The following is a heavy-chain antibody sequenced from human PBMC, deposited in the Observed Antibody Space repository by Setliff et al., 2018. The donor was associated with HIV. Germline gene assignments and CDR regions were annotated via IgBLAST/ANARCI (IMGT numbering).Heavy chain of an antibody. V-gene: IGHV3-49*04. Sequence: PGGSLRLSCAASGFTFTDYWMHWVRQVPGQGLVWVSRINVDGSKAYGGTTEYAATVKGRFTLSRDDSRNIAYLQMNSLKTEDTAVYYCARDFSYGYFFYGMDVWGQGTTVTVSS. CDR3: ARDFSYGYFFYGMDV. J-gene: IGHJ6*02. D-gene: IGHD5-18*01. CDR1: GFTFTDYW. CDR2: INVDGSKAYGGTT.